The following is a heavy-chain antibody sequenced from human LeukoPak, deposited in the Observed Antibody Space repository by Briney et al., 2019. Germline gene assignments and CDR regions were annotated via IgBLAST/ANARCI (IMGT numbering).Heavy chain of an antibody. Sequence: GGSLRLSCAASGFPFSDYGMYWVRQAPGKGLEWLAVISHDGNNKYYADSVKGRITISRDNSMNTLYLQMNSLRAEDTAVYYCARHLSGVTGYTYGRGIDYWGQGTLVTVSS. V-gene: IGHV3-30*03. CDR2: ISHDGNNK. D-gene: IGHD5-18*01. J-gene: IGHJ4*02. CDR3: ARHLSGVTGYTYGRGIDY. CDR1: GFPFSDYG.